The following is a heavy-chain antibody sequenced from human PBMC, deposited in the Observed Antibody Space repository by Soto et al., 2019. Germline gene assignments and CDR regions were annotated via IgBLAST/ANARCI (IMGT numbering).Heavy chain of an antibody. Sequence: QVQLVQSGGEVRKPGASVNVSCKTSGYTVTNNGINWVRQAPGQVLEWMGWISGYNANTKYAHKFQGRVTLTTDTLTSTAFMELRSLRSDDTAVFYCASGSTHYNMDVWGQGTTVTVSS. V-gene: IGHV1-18*04. CDR1: GYTVTNNG. CDR2: ISGYNANT. CDR3: ASGSTHYNMDV. D-gene: IGHD1-1*01. J-gene: IGHJ6*02.